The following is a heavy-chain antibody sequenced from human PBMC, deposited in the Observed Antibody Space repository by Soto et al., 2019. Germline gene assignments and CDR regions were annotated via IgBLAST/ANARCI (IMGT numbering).Heavy chain of an antibody. CDR1: GFTFRDYA. Sequence: QVQLVKSGGGVVQPGRSLRLSCAASGFTFRDYAMHWVRQAPGKGLEWVALISFDGRNTNYADSEMGRFTVSRDNSKNTFSREMNRLRAADTALYYCEKDQHDVFSYGMDVWGQGTMVTVSS. D-gene: IGHD3-9*01. V-gene: IGHV3-30*18. J-gene: IGHJ6*02. CDR2: ISFDGRNT. CDR3: EKDQHDVFSYGMDV.